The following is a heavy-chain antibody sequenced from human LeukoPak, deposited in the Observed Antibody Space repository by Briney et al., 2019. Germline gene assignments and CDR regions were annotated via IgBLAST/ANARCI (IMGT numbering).Heavy chain of an antibody. V-gene: IGHV1-69*13. CDR2: IVPIFGTT. J-gene: IGHJ4*02. CDR1: GGTFSSYA. Sequence: ASVKVSCTASGGTFSSYAIKWVRQAPGQGLGWLGGIVPIFGTTHYAQKFQGRVTITADESTSTAYMELSSLRSEDTAVYYCARERDYQLALDYWGQGTLVTVS. D-gene: IGHD6-6*01. CDR3: ARERDYQLALDY.